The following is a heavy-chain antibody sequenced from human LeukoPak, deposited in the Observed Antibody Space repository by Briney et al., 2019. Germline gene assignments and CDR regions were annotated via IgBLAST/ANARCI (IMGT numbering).Heavy chain of an antibody. CDR2: ISENGANP. V-gene: IGHV3-23*01. J-gene: IGHJ4*02. CDR3: STQYSDC. Sequence: GGALRLSCAASGFTFKDYAMNWVRQTPGKGLEGVSSISENGANPHYADSVKGRFTIFRDDSHNRLYLQMNRLIAEDTSVNFSSTQYSDCWGQGTLVTVSS. CDR1: GFTFKDYA.